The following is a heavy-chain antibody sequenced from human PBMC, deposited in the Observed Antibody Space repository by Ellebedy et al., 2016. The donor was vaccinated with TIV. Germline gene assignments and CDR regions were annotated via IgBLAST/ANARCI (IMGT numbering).Heavy chain of an antibody. J-gene: IGHJ4*02. V-gene: IGHV4-39*01. D-gene: IGHD6-19*01. Sequence: SETLSLXCTVSGASITSSDSYWGWIRQPPGKGLEWIGSIYYDGSAYYNPSLKSRVTMSVDTSKNQFSLIVTSVTAADTSVYYCARPDRGSSGWYAYWGQGTLVTVSS. CDR1: GASITSSDSY. CDR3: ARPDRGSSGWYAY. CDR2: IYYDGSA.